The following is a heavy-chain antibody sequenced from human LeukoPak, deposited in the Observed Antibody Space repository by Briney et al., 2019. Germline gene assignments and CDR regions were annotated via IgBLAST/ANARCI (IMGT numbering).Heavy chain of an antibody. V-gene: IGHV3-30-3*01. CDR3: ARDFSSLLRTFDY. Sequence: PGRSLRLSCAASGFTFSSYAMHWVRRAPGMGLEWVAVISYDGSNKYYADSVKGRFTISRDNSKNTLYLQMNSLRAEDTAVYYCARDFSSLLRTFDYWGQGTLVTVSS. J-gene: IGHJ4*02. CDR2: ISYDGSNK. CDR1: GFTFSSYA. D-gene: IGHD2-15*01.